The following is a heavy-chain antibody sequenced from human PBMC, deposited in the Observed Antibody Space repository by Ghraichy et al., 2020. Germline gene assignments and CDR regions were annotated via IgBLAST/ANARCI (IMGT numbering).Heavy chain of an antibody. CDR1: GGTVSSDSYY. J-gene: IGHJ6*02. Sequence: SQTLSLTCTVSGGTVSSDSYYWSCIRQPPGQELELIGYIYYSKSTYYNPSLKSRVTISVDTSKNQFSLKLSSMTAADTALYYCASDLWKYGMDVWGQGTTVTVSS. CDR3: ASDLWKYGMDV. D-gene: IGHD3-3*01. CDR2: IYYSKST. V-gene: IGHV4-61*01.